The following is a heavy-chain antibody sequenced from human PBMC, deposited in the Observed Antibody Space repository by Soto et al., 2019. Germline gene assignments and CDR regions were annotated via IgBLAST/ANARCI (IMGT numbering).Heavy chain of an antibody. CDR2: VGAYNGNT. V-gene: IGHV1-18*01. Sequence: ASVKVSCKASGYTFTSYGISWVRQAPGQGLEWMGWVGAYNGNTNYAQKPQGRVTMTTDTSTSTAYMELRSLRSDDTAVYYCARVKVAGTSLAEYFQHWGQGTLVTVSS. CDR1: GYTFTSYG. D-gene: IGHD6-19*01. J-gene: IGHJ1*01. CDR3: ARVKVAGTSLAEYFQH.